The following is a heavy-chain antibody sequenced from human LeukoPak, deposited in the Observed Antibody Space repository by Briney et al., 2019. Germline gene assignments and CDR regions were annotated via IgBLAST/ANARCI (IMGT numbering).Heavy chain of an antibody. D-gene: IGHD2-15*01. J-gene: IGHJ5*02. Sequence: SETLSLTCAVYGGSFSGYYWSWIRQPPGKGLEWIGEINHSGSTNYNPSLKSRVTISVDTSKNQFSLKLSSVTAADTAVYYCTGRVVVAARNRFDPWGQGTLVTVSS. V-gene: IGHV4-34*01. CDR2: INHSGST. CDR1: GGSFSGYY. CDR3: TGRVVVAARNRFDP.